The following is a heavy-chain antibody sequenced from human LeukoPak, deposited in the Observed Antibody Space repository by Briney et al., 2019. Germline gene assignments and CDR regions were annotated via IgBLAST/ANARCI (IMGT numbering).Heavy chain of an antibody. V-gene: IGHV3-11*01. D-gene: IGHD5/OR15-5a*01. J-gene: IGHJ4*02. CDR2: ISSSGTFI. Sequence: GGSLRLSCAASGFTFSDYYMSWIRQAPGKGLEWLSYISSSGTFIYSADSVKGRFTISRDNAKNSLYLQMNSLRAEDTAIYYCARRAYVDLVSATGPDYWGQGTLVTVSS. CDR1: GFTFSDYY. CDR3: ARRAYVDLVSATGPDY.